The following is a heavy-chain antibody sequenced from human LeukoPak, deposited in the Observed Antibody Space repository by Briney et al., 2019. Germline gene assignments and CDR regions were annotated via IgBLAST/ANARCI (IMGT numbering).Heavy chain of an antibody. Sequence: GGSLRLSCAASGFTFSSYAMHWVRQAPGKGLEWVAVISYDGSNKYYADSVKGRFTISRDNSKNTLYLQMDSLRAEDTAVYYCARDSTRYYDFWSGYLPSGYWGQGTLVTVSS. CDR1: GFTFSSYA. D-gene: IGHD3-3*01. V-gene: IGHV3-30-3*01. CDR2: ISYDGSNK. J-gene: IGHJ4*02. CDR3: ARDSTRYYDFWSGYLPSGY.